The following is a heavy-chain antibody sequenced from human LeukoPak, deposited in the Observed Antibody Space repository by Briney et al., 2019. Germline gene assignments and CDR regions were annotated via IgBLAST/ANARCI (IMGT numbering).Heavy chain of an antibody. D-gene: IGHD2-2*01. Sequence: GGSLRLSCAASGFTFSSYSMNWVRQAPGKGLEWVSSISSSSSYIYYADSVKGRFTIPRDNAKNSLYLQMNSLRAEDTAVYYCARQRYCSSTSCYGTYDAFDIWGQETMVTVSS. CDR2: ISSSSSYI. J-gene: IGHJ3*02. CDR1: GFTFSSYS. V-gene: IGHV3-21*01. CDR3: ARQRYCSSTSCYGTYDAFDI.